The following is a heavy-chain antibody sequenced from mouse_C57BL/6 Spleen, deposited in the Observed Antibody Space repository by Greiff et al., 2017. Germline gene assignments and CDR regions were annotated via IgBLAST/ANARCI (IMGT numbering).Heavy chain of an antibody. CDR1: GYAFSSSW. D-gene: IGHD1-2*01. Sequence: LQESGPELVKPGASVKISCKASGYAFSSSWMNWVKQRPGKGLEWIGRIYPGDGDTNYNGKFKGKATLTADKSSSTAYMQLSSLTSEDSAVYFCARGVRRYFDVWGTGTTVTVSS. J-gene: IGHJ1*03. CDR2: IYPGDGDT. V-gene: IGHV1-82*01. CDR3: ARGVRRYFDV.